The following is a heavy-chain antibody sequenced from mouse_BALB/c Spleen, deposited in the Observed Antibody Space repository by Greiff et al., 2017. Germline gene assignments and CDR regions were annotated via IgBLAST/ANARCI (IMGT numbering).Heavy chain of an antibody. CDR1: GYASTSYN. CDR2: IDPYNGGT. V-gene: IGHV1S135*01. Sequence: VQLQQSGPELVKPGASVKVSCKASGYASTSYNMYWVKQSHGKSLEWIGYIDPYNGGTSYNQKFKGKATLTVDKSSSTAYMHLNSLTSEDSAVYYCARPQFITTATFAYWGQGTLVTVSA. CDR3: ARPQFITTATFAY. J-gene: IGHJ3*01. D-gene: IGHD1-2*01.